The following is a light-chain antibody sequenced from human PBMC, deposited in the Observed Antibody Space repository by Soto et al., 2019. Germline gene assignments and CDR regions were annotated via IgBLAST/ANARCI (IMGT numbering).Light chain of an antibody. CDR2: GAS. CDR1: QSVSSSY. V-gene: IGKV3-20*01. Sequence: EIVMTQSPSTLSLSPGERATLSCSASQSVSSSYLAWYQQKPGQAPRLLIYGASSRATGIPDRFSGSGSGTDFTLTISRLEPEDFAVYYCQQYGSSLTWTFGQGTKVDI. CDR3: QQYGSSLTWT. J-gene: IGKJ1*01.